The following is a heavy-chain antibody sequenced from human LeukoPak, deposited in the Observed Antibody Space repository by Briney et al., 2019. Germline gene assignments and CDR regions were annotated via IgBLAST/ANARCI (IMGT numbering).Heavy chain of an antibody. J-gene: IGHJ6*02. D-gene: IGHD2-2*01. Sequence: GGSLRLSCAASGFTFSSSWMHWVRQAPGKGLVWVSRIKGDGSSTTYADSVKGRFTISRDNAKNTLYLQMNSLRAEDTAVYYCARVLGYCSSTSCEYYYYYYGMDVWGQGTTVTVSS. CDR2: IKGDGSST. CDR1: GFTFSSSW. CDR3: ARVLGYCSSTSCEYYYYYYGMDV. V-gene: IGHV3-74*01.